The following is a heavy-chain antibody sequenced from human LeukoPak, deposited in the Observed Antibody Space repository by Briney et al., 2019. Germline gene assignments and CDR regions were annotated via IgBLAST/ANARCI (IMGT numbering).Heavy chain of an antibody. CDR2: INHSGST. CDR1: GGSFSDYY. CDR3: ARDDRPTGFDY. Sequence: PSETLSLTCAVYGGSFSDYYWSWIRQPPGKGLEWIGEINHSGSTNYNPSLKSRVTISIDTSKNQFSLKLGSLTAADTAVYYCARDDRPTGFDYWGQGTLVTVSS. J-gene: IGHJ4*02. D-gene: IGHD1-1*01. V-gene: IGHV4-34*01.